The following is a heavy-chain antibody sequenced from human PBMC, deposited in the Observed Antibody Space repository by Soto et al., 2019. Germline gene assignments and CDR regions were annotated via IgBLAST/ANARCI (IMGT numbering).Heavy chain of an antibody. CDR2: IYWDDDK. J-gene: IGHJ6*02. V-gene: IGHV2-5*02. D-gene: IGHD3-9*01. Sequence: QITLKESGPTLVKPTQTLTLTCTFSGFSLSTSGVGVGWIRQPPGKALEWLALIYWDDDKRYSPSLKSRLTITKDTSKSQVVITMTNMDPVEKATYYCAHTYFDWLRDYGMDVWGQGTTVTVSS. CDR1: GFSLSTSGVG. CDR3: AHTYFDWLRDYGMDV.